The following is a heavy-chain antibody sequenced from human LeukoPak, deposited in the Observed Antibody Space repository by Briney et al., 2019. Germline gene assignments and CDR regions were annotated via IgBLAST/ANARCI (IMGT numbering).Heavy chain of an antibody. D-gene: IGHD4-17*01. V-gene: IGHV3-23*01. Sequence: GGSLRLSCAASGFTFSSYAMSWVRQAPGKGLEWVSAISGSGGSTYYADSVKGRSTISRDNSKNTLYLQMNSLRAEDTAVYYCAREATPDDYGDYYGVDYFDYWGQGTLVTVSS. CDR2: ISGSGGST. CDR3: AREATPDDYGDYYGVDYFDY. CDR1: GFTFSSYA. J-gene: IGHJ4*02.